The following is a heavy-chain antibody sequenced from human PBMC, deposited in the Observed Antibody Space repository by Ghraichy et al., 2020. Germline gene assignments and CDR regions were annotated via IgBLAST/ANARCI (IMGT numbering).Heavy chain of an antibody. CDR3: ARDRRQYDTLTGYSYWFDP. D-gene: IGHD3-9*01. J-gene: IGHJ5*02. CDR1: GYNLTRYA. V-gene: IGHV1-3*01. CDR2: INGGNGET. Sequence: ASVKVSCKASGYNLTRYAMHWVRQAPGQRLEWMGRINGGNGETKYSQKFQGRVFITRDTSASIVYMELTSLRSVDTSVYYCARDRRQYDTLTGYSYWFDPWGQGTLVTVSS.